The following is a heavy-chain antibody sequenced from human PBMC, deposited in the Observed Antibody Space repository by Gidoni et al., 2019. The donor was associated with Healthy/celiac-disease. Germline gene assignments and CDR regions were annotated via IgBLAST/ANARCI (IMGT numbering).Heavy chain of an antibody. J-gene: IGHJ4*02. CDR1: GGSVSSGSYY. D-gene: IGHD3-22*01. CDR2: IYYSGST. CDR3: ARDRHYYDSSGYYYAYFDY. Sequence: QVQLQESGPGLVKPSETLSLTCTVSGGSVSSGSYYWSWIRQPPGKGLEWIGYIYYSGSTNYNPSLKSRVTISVDTSKNQFSLKLSSVTAADTAVYYCARDRHYYDSSGYYYAYFDYWGQGTLVTVSS. V-gene: IGHV4-61*01.